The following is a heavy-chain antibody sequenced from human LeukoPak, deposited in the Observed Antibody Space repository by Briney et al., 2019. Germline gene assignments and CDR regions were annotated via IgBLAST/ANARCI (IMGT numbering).Heavy chain of an antibody. D-gene: IGHD4-23*01. J-gene: IGHJ4*02. CDR1: GFTFSDHW. V-gene: IGHV3-33*08. Sequence: SGGSLRLSCAVSGFTFSDHWMNWVRQAPGKGLEWVALIWFDGSNKYYADSVKGRFTISRDNSNNTLYLQMNSLRVEDTALYYCARQTTVATDCWGQGTLVTVSS. CDR2: IWFDGSNK. CDR3: ARQTTVATDC.